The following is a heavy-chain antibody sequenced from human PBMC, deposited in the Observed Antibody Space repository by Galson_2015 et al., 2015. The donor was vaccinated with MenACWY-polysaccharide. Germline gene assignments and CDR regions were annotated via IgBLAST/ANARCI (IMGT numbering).Heavy chain of an antibody. V-gene: IGHV3-74*01. D-gene: IGHD5-12*01. J-gene: IGHJ4*02. Sequence: SLRLSCAASGFTFSTYWMHWVRQAPGKGLVWVSRIKSVGSSTSYADSVKGRFTISRDNAKNTLYLQMNGLRAEDTAVYYCARGYSGYDWGQGTLVTVSS. CDR3: ARGYSGYD. CDR1: GFTFSTYW. CDR2: IKSVGSST.